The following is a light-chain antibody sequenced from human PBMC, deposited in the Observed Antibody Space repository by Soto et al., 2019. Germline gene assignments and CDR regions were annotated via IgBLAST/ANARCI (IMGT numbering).Light chain of an antibody. CDR1: QGVSSN. CDR3: QQYNNWPKM. CDR2: RAS. V-gene: IGKV3-15*01. Sequence: EIVMTQSPATLSVSPGERATLSFRASQGVSSNLAWYQQKPGQSPRLLIYRASTRATGVPARFSGSGSGTEFTLTISSLQSEDFAVYYCQQYNNWPKMFGQGTKVDIK. J-gene: IGKJ1*01.